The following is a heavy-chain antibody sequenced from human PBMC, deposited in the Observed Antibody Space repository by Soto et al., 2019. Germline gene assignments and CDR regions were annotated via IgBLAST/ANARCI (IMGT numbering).Heavy chain of an antibody. D-gene: IGHD1-26*01. CDR3: ARGAYSGSYHGYGMDV. CDR2: ISSSSSTI. Sequence: PGGSLRLSCAASGFTFSSYSMNWVRQAPGKGLEWVSYISSSSSTIYYADSVKGRFTISRDNAKNSLYLQMNSLRAEDTAVYYCARGAYSGSYHGYGMDVWGQGTTVTVSS. J-gene: IGHJ6*02. V-gene: IGHV3-48*01. CDR1: GFTFSSYS.